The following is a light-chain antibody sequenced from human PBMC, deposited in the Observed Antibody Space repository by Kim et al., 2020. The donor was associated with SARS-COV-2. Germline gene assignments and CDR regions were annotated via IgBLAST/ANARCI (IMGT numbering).Light chain of an antibody. CDR2: YDS. CDR1: NIGSKS. J-gene: IGLJ2*01. CDR3: QVWDSSSDHPGVV. Sequence: GKRARLTCGGNNIGSKSLHWYQQMPGQAPVLVIYYDSDRPSGIPERFSGFNSGNTATLTISMVEAGDEADYYCQVWDSSSDHPGVVFGGGTQLTVL. V-gene: IGLV3-21*04.